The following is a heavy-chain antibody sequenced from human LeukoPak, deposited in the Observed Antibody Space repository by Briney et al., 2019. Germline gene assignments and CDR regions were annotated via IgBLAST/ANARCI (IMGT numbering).Heavy chain of an antibody. CDR2: ISGSGGST. J-gene: IGHJ3*02. CDR1: GFTFSSYA. Sequence: GGSLRLSCAASGFTFSSYAMSWVRQAPGKGLEWVSAISGSGGSTYYADSVKGRSTISRDDAKSSLYLQMDSLRVEDTALYYCVRDDPGVQQERRLSPFDIWGQGTMVTVSS. V-gene: IGHV3-23*01. D-gene: IGHD1-1*01. CDR3: VRDDPGVQQERRLSPFDI.